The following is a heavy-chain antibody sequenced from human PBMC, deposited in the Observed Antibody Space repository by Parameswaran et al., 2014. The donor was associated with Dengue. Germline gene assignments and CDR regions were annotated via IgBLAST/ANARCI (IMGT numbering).Heavy chain of an antibody. CDR3: ARVGYYGMDV. CDR2: MNPNSGNT. Sequence: WVRQAPGQGLEWMGWMNPNSGNTGYAQKFQGRVTMTRNTSTSTAYMELRSLRSDDTAVYYCARVGYYGMDVWGQGTTVTVSS. J-gene: IGHJ6*02. V-gene: IGHV1-8*01.